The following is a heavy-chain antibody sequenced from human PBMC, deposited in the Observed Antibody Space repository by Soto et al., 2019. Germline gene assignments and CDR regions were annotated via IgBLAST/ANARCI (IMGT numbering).Heavy chain of an antibody. Sequence: PSETLSLTCTVSGDSVRNQYWSWIRRPPGRGLEWIGYIYRSGSTKYNPSLKSRLTISVDTSKNQFSLKLSSVTAADTAVYYCARPLDYGHMDVRGKGTTVTVSS. V-gene: IGHV4-4*09. J-gene: IGHJ6*03. D-gene: IGHD3-16*01. CDR2: IYRSGST. CDR1: GDSVRNQY. CDR3: ARPLDYGHMDV.